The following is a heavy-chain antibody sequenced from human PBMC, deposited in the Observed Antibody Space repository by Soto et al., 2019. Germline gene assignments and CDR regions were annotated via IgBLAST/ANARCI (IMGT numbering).Heavy chain of an antibody. CDR1: GGTFSSYA. CDR2: IIPIFGTA. D-gene: IGHD2-15*01. CDR3: ASPTVGCSGGSCPYYYYGMDV. Sequence: QVQLVQSGAEVKKPGSSVKVSCKASGGTFSSYAISWVRQAPGQGLEWMGGIIPIFGTANYAQKFQGRVTITADESTSTAYMELSSLRSEDTAVYYCASPTVGCSGGSCPYYYYGMDVWGQGTMVTVSS. V-gene: IGHV1-69*12. J-gene: IGHJ6*02.